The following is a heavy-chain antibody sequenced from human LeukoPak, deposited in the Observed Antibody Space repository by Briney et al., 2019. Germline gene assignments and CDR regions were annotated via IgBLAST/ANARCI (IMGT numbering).Heavy chain of an antibody. J-gene: IGHJ4*02. CDR1: GVSIGSSSYY. CDR2: IYFTGST. D-gene: IGHD2-21*01. CDR3: ARSSGDGSISFDT. Sequence: PSETLSLTCTVSGVSIGSSSYYWDWIRQPPGKGLEWIGGIYFTGSTYYNPSLSTRVTISVDTSKNQFSLNLIYVTAADTAVYYCARSSGDGSISFDTWGQGTLVTVSS. V-gene: IGHV4-39*07.